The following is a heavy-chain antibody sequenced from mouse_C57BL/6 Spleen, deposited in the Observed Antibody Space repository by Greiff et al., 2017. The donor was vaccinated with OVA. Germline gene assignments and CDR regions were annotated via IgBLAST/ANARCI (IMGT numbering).Heavy chain of an antibody. V-gene: IGHV1-18*01. CDR1: GYTFTDYN. CDR3: ARYKTAAGYPFAY. CDR2: INPNNGGT. Sequence: EVQLQQSGPELVKPGASVKIPCKASGYTFTDYNMDWVKQSHGKSLEWIGDINPNNGGTIYNQKFKGKATLTVDKSSSTAYMELPSLTSEDTAVYYCARYKTAAGYPFAYWGQGTLVTVSA. J-gene: IGHJ3*01. D-gene: IGHD3-2*02.